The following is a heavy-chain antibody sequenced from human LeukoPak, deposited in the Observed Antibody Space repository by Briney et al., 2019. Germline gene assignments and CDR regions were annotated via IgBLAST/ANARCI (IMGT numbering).Heavy chain of an antibody. D-gene: IGHD1-26*01. CDR1: GFTFDDYA. Sequence: GGSLRLSCAASGFTFDDYAMHWVRQAPGKGLEWVSGISWNSGSMGYADSVKGRFTTSRDNAKNSLYLQMNSLRAEDTALYYCATGGDVGATNDYWGQGTLVTVSS. V-gene: IGHV3-9*01. CDR2: ISWNSGSM. CDR3: ATGGDVGATNDY. J-gene: IGHJ4*02.